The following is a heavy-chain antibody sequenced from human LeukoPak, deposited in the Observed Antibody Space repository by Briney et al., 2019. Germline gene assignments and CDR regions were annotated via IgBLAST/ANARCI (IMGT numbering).Heavy chain of an antibody. D-gene: IGHD6-13*01. CDR3: ARGKAAAGLQH. Sequence: QTLSLSCAITGDSVSRDSTAWNWIRLSPSRGLVWVGRTYYGSRWYNDYAASVKSRISINPDTSKNHFSLQLHSVTPEDTAVYYCARGKAAAGLQHWGQGSLVTVSS. CDR1: GDSVSRDSTA. V-gene: IGHV6-1*01. CDR2: TYYGSRWYN. J-gene: IGHJ1*01.